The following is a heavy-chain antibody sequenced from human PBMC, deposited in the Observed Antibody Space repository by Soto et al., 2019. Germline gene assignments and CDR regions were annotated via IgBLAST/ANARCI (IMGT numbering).Heavy chain of an antibody. CDR1: GGTFRNYP. CDR3: ARGPLVVLNYFES. Sequence: QVQLVQSGAEVKKPGSSVKVSCKASGGTFRNYPINWVRQAPGQGLEWMGSIFPLTDIPDYAQNFQARLPISADKSTSTAYMELSSLTSDGTAMYFCARGPLVVLNYFESWGQGTLVTVSS. CDR2: IFPLTDIP. J-gene: IGHJ4*02. V-gene: IGHV1-69*02.